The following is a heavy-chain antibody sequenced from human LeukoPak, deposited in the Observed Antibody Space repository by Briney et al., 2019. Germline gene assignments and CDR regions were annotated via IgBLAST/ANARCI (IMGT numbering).Heavy chain of an antibody. CDR2: IIPIFGTA. CDR3: ARGGAVVATTYYSYYYMDV. CDR1: GGTFSSYA. V-gene: IGHV1-69*06. Sequence: ASVKVSCKASGGTFSSYAISWVRQAPGQGLEWMGGIIPIFGTANYAQKFQGRVTITADKSTSTAYMELSSLRSEDTAVYYCARGGAVVATTYYSYYYMDVWGKGTTVTISS. J-gene: IGHJ6*03. D-gene: IGHD2-15*01.